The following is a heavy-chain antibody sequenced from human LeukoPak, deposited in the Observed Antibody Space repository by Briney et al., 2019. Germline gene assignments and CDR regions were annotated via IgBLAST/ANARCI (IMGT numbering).Heavy chain of an antibody. J-gene: IGHJ5*02. CDR2: IYPGDSDT. CDR1: GYSFTSYW. Sequence: GESLKISCNGSGYSFTSYWIGWVRQMPGKGLEWMGIIYPGDSDTRYSPSFQGQVTISADKSISTAYLQWSSLNAADTAMYYCARRIAARPANWFDPWGQGTLVTVSS. CDR3: ARRIAARPANWFDP. D-gene: IGHD6-6*01. V-gene: IGHV5-51*01.